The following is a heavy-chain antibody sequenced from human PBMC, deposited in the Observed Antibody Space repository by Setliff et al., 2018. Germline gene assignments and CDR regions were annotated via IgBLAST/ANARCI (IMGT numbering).Heavy chain of an antibody. CDR2: IYHVGPS. CDR3: AKGGGRYHTDS. D-gene: IGHD1-26*01. V-gene: IGHV4-4*02. CDR1: GASIDSLTW. Sequence: SETLSLTCAVSGASIDSLTWWSWVRQPSGKGLEWIGEIYHVGPSIHYNPSLKSRVTISVDKSKNHFSLKLTSVTAADTAVYYCAKGGGRYHTDSWGQGTPVTVSS. J-gene: IGHJ4*02.